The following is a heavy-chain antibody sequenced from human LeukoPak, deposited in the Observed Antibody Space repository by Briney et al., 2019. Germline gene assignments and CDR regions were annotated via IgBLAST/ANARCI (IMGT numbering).Heavy chain of an antibody. J-gene: IGHJ4*02. CDR3: ALIAGDNVDY. V-gene: IGHV3-21*01. D-gene: IGHD6-13*01. CDR1: GFTFSSYS. CDR2: ISSSSSYI. Sequence: GGSLRLSCAASGFTFSSYSMNWVRQAPGKGLEWVSSISSSSSYIYYAGSVKGRFTISRDNAKNSLYLQMNSLRAEDTAVYYCALIAGDNVDYWGQGTLVTVSS.